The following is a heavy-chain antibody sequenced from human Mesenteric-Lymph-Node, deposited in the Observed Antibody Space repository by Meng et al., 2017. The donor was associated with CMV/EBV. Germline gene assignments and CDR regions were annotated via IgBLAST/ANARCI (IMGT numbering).Heavy chain of an antibody. Sequence: SCRTSGYTFTNYAMHWLRQAPGQGLEWMGWINGGTGKTEYSQKFQGRLTISRDTSATTAYMELSSLRSEDTAIYYCARDLGGHFDYWGQGTLVTVSS. CDR3: ARDLGGHFDY. J-gene: IGHJ4*02. D-gene: IGHD3-16*01. CDR1: GYTFTNYA. CDR2: INGGTGKT. V-gene: IGHV1-3*01.